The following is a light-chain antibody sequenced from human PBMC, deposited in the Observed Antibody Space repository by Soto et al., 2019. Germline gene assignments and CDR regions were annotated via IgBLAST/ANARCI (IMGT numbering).Light chain of an antibody. CDR2: AAS. CDR1: QGISSY. CDR3: QQFNSYPIT. V-gene: IGKV1-9*01. J-gene: IGKJ5*01. Sequence: DIQLTQSPSFLSASVGDRVTITCRASQGISSYLAWYQQKPGNAPKLLIYAASTLQSGVPSRFSGSGSVTEFTLTISSLQTEDFATYYCQQFNSYPITFGQGTRLEIK.